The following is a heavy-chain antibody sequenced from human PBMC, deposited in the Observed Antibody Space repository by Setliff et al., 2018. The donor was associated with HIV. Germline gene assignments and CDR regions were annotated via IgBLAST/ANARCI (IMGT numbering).Heavy chain of an antibody. J-gene: IGHJ4*02. V-gene: IGHV3-33*03. CDR1: GFTFSSYG. Sequence: GGSLRLSCAASGFTFSSYGMHWVRQAPGKGLEWVAVIWYDGSNKYYADSVKGRFTISRDNAKNTLYLQMDSLRAEDTAVYYCAKDGLAGYFESWGLGTLVTVSS. D-gene: IGHD1-1*01. CDR2: IWYDGSNK. CDR3: AKDGLAGYFES.